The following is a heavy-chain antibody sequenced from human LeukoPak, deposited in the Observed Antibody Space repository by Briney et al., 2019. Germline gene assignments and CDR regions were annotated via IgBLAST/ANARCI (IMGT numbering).Heavy chain of an antibody. CDR1: GGSFSSYD. CDR2: INHSGST. Sequence: PETLSLTCAVSGGSFSSYDWSWVRQPPGKGLEWIGEINHSGSTNYNPSLKSRVIITVDTSKNQFSLKLSSVTASDSAVYYWVKKLPAADYWGEGTLVTVSS. J-gene: IGHJ4*02. D-gene: IGHD2-2*01. CDR3: VKKLPAADY. V-gene: IGHV4-34*01.